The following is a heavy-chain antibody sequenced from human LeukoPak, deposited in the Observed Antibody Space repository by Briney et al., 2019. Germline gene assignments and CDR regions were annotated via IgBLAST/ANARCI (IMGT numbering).Heavy chain of an antibody. D-gene: IGHD3-10*01. CDR1: GGSVIRSSDL. J-gene: IGHJ4*02. CDR2: IYYSGSS. Sequence: PSETLSLTCTVSGGSVIRSSDLWVWIRQPPGKGLEWIGGIYYSGSSYFDPSLKSRISISIDTSKNQFFLRVTSVTAADTAVYYCARYYGSGSKTVRAIDYWGQGTLVIVSS. V-gene: IGHV4-39*01. CDR3: ARYYGSGSKTVRAIDY.